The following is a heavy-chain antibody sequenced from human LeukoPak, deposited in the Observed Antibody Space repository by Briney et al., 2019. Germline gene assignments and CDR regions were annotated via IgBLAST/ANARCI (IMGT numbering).Heavy chain of an antibody. CDR3: VRRNHYFDY. CDR1: GGSLSGHY. CDR2: IYYSGAT. Sequence: SETLALTCIVSGGSLSGHYWSWIRQPPGKELELIGHIYYSGATYYSPSLKSRVTISLDTSKNQFSLKLSSVTAADTAVYYCVRRNHYFDYWGQGTLVAVSS. J-gene: IGHJ4*02. V-gene: IGHV4-59*08.